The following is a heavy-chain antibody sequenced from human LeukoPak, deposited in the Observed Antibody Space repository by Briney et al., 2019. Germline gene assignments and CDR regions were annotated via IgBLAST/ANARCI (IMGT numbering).Heavy chain of an antibody. D-gene: IGHD2-15*01. CDR2: INHSGDT. CDR1: GGSFSGYY. J-gene: IGHJ2*01. Sequence: SETETLICAVYGGSFSGYYWTWIRQPPGKGLERVGQINHSGDTNYNPSLKSRATMSGDTSTNQFSLKLTSLTAADTAVYYCARGRDCSGGSCFSWYFDLWGRGTLFTVSS. CDR3: ARGRDCSGGSCFSWYFDL. V-gene: IGHV4-34*01.